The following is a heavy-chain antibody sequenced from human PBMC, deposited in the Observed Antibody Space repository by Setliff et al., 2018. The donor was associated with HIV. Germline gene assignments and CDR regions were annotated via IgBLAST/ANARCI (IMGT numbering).Heavy chain of an antibody. CDR1: GYSISTAHY. D-gene: IGHD3-22*01. V-gene: IGHV4-31*11. Sequence: PSETLSLTCAVSGYSISTAHYWGWIRQHPGKGLEWIGYIYYSGSTYYNPSLKSRVTISVDTSKNQFSLKLSSVTAADSAVYYCARDSVNYYDSSGYYYYYYYMDVWGKGTTVTVSS. CDR3: ARDSVNYYDSSGYYYYYYYMDV. J-gene: IGHJ6*03. CDR2: IYYSGST.